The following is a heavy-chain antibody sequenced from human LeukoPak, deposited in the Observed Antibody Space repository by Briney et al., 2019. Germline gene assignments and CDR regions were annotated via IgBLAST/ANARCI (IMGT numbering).Heavy chain of an antibody. V-gene: IGHV4-30-4*08. J-gene: IGHJ4*02. Sequence: SETLSLTCTVSGGSIRSSYYYWGWIRQPPGKGLEWIGYIYYSGSTYYNPSLKSRVTISVDTSKNQFSLKLSSVTAADTAVYYCARGNLGVTPFDYWGQGTLVTVSS. CDR3: ARGNLGVTPFDY. D-gene: IGHD2-21*02. CDR2: IYYSGST. CDR1: GGSIRSSYYY.